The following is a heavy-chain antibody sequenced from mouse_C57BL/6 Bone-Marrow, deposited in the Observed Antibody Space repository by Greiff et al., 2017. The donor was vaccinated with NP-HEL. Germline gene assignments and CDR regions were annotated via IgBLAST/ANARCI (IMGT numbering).Heavy chain of an antibody. CDR1: GYTFNSYW. CDR3: AIGTTVVAHFDY. D-gene: IGHD1-1*01. J-gene: IGHJ2*01. CDR2: IDPSDSNT. V-gene: IGHV1-50*01. Sequence: QVQLQQPGAELVKPGASVKLSCKASGYTFNSYWMQWVKQRPGQGLEWIGEIDPSDSNTNYNPKFKGKATLTVDTSSSTAYMQLSSLTSEDSAVYYCAIGTTVVAHFDYWGQGTTLTVSS.